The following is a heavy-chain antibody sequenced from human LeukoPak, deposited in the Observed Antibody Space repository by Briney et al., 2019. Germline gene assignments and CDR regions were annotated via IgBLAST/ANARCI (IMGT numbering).Heavy chain of an antibody. CDR1: GGSISSSSYY. V-gene: IGHV4-39*07. CDR3: ARAPDYYYYGMDV. J-gene: IGHJ6*02. Sequence: ASETLSLTCTVSGGSISSSSYYWGWIRQPPGKGLGWIGSIYYSGSTYYNPSLKSRVTISVDTSKNQFSLKLSSVTAADTAVYYCARAPDYYYYGMDVWGQGTTVTVSS. CDR2: IYYSGST.